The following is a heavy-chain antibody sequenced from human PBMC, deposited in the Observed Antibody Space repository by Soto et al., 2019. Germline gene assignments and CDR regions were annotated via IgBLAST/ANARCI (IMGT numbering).Heavy chain of an antibody. J-gene: IGHJ4*02. CDR3: ASDPYYYASEL. V-gene: IGHV3-11*01. D-gene: IGHD3-10*01. CDR1: GFSCSDYY. Sequence: QVQLVESGGGLVEPGGSLRLSCAASGFSCSDYYMTWIRQAPGKGLEWVSKISGSGATIYYADSVQGRFTVSRDNAKNSLYLQMNSLRAEDTAVYYCASDPYYYASELWGQGTLVTVSS. CDR2: ISGSGATI.